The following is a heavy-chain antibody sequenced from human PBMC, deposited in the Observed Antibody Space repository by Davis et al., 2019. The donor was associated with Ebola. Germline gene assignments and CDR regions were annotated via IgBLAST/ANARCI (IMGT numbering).Heavy chain of an antibody. CDR2: INPVGGST. V-gene: IGHV1-46*01. CDR3: ARDLQQLVDDAFDI. Sequence: ASVKVSCKVSGYTLTELSMHWVRQAPGQGLEWMGIINPVGGSTTYAEYFQGRVTMTRDTSTSTIYMELSSLRSEDTAVYYCARDLQQLVDDAFDIWGQGTMVTVSS. D-gene: IGHD6-13*01. J-gene: IGHJ3*02. CDR1: GYTLTELS.